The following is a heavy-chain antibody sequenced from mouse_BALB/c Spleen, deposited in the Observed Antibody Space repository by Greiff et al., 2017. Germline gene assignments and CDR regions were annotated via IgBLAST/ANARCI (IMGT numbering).Heavy chain of an antibody. V-gene: IGHV1-7*01. J-gene: IGHJ2*01. CDR1: GYTFTSYW. Sequence: VKLMESGAELAKPGASVKMSCKASGYTFTSYWMHWVKQRPGQGLEWIGYINPSTGYTEYNQKFKDKATLTADQSSSTAYMQLSSLTSEDSAVYYCARGDYWGQGTTLTVSS. CDR2: INPSTGYT. CDR3: ARGDY.